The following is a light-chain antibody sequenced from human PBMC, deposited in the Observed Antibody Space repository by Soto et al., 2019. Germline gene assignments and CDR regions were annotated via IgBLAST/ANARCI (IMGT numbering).Light chain of an antibody. V-gene: IGKV3-11*01. Sequence: EIVLTQSPATLSLSPGERATLSCRASQSVSSYLAWYQQKPGQAPRLLIYDASNRATGIPARFSGSGSGTDFTLTISSLESEDFAVYYCEQLSNWPLIASGQGTRL. CDR3: EQLSNWPLIA. CDR2: DAS. J-gene: IGKJ5*01. CDR1: QSVSSY.